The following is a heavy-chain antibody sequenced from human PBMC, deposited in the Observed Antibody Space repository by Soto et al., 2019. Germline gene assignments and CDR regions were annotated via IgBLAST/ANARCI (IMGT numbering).Heavy chain of an antibody. V-gene: IGHV1-3*04. CDR3: ARDRVGNDY. J-gene: IGHJ4*02. CDR1: GYTFTTYS. Sequence: QVQLVQSGAEVQKPGASVKLSCKASGYTFTTYSMHWVRQAPGQSLEWLGWINTGNGDTRYAQTFQGRVTVTRDTSASTVYMELSSLNSEDTVVYYCARDRVGNDYWGQGTQVSVSS. CDR2: INTGNGDT.